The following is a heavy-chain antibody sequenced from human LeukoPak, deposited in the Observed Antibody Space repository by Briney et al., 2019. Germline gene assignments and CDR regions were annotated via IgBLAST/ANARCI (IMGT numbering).Heavy chain of an antibody. J-gene: IGHJ4*02. V-gene: IGHV3-30-3*02. CDR2: ISYDGSNK. D-gene: IGHD5-12*01. CDR1: GFTFSSYA. CDR3: AKSVVATRYLVDY. Sequence: GRSLRLSCAASGFTFSSYAMHWVRQAPGKGLEWVAVISYDGSNKYYADSVKGRFTISRDNSKNTLYLQMNSLRAEDTAVYYCAKSVVATRYLVDYWGQGTLVTVSS.